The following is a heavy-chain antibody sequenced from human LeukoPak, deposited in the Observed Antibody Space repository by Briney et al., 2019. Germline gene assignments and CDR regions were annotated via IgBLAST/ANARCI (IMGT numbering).Heavy chain of an antibody. CDR3: ARLRYCSGGSCYPKYYFDY. CDR1: GGSISSYY. J-gene: IGHJ4*02. V-gene: IGHV4-59*08. CDR2: IYYSGST. Sequence: SETLSLTCTVSGGSISSYYWSWIRQPPGKGLEWIGYIYYSGSTNYNPSLKSRVTISVDTSKNQFSLKLSSVTAADTAVYYCARLRYCSGGSCYPKYYFDYWGQGTLVTVSS. D-gene: IGHD2-15*01.